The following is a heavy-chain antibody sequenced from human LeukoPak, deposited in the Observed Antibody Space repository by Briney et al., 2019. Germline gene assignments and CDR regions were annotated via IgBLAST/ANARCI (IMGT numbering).Heavy chain of an antibody. V-gene: IGHV3-21*01. CDR2: ASSRSSYI. D-gene: IGHD3-22*01. CDR1: GFTFSPYS. Sequence: GGSLRLSCAASGFTFSPYSMNWVRQAPGKGLEWVSSASSRSSYINYADSVKGRFIISRDDAKNSLYLQMNSLRAEDTAVYYCARAGGYYYDSSGGFDYWGQGTLVTVSS. CDR3: ARAGGYYYDSSGGFDY. J-gene: IGHJ4*02.